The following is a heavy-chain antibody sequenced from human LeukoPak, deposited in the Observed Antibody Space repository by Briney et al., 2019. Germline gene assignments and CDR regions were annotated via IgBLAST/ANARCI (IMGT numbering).Heavy chain of an antibody. CDR2: ISTNNGNT. V-gene: IGHV1-18*04. CDR3: VAFDSGYREY. J-gene: IGHJ4*02. Sequence: ASVKVSCKASGYTFTSYGISWVRQAPGQGLEWMGWISTNNGNTNYAQNLQGRVTMTTDSSTSTAYMELRSLRSDDTAVYYCVAFDSGYREYWGQGTLVTVSS. D-gene: IGHD5-12*01. CDR1: GYTFTSYG.